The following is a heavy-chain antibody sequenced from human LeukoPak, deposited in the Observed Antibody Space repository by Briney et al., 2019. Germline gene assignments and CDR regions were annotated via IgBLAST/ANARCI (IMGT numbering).Heavy chain of an antibody. CDR2: ISGGSGGT. Sequence: PGGSLRLSCAASGFTFGNYAMSWVRQAPGKGLEWVSAISGGSGGTYYADSVKGRFTISRDNSKNTVYLQMNSLRAEDTAVYYCAKDGKGYCTSSSCYLNIDYWGQGTLATVSS. V-gene: IGHV3-23*01. D-gene: IGHD2-15*01. J-gene: IGHJ4*02. CDR3: AKDGKGYCTSSSCYLNIDY. CDR1: GFTFGNYA.